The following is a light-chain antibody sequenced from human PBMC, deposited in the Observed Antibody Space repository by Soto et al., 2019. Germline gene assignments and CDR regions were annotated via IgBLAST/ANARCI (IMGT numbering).Light chain of an antibody. CDR1: QSVSSSY. J-gene: IGKJ1*01. CDR2: GAS. CDR3: QQYGSSPT. Sequence: EIVLTQSPGTLSLSPGERATLSCRASQSVSSSYLAWYQQKPGQAPRLLIYGASSRATGIPDRFSGSGSGTDFTLTISRLEPDDFAVYYCQQYGSSPTFGQATKVQIK. V-gene: IGKV3-20*01.